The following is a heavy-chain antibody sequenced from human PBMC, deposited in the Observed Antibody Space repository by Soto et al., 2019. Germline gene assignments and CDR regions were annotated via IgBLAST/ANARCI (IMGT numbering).Heavy chain of an antibody. CDR3: ARAGYYYDSSGYYSFFDY. CDR1: GGSISSGGYS. CDR2: IYHSGST. D-gene: IGHD3-22*01. Sequence: QLQLQESGSGLVKPSQTLSLTCAVSGGSISSGGYSWSWIRQPPGKGLEGIGYIYHSGSTYYNPSLKSRVTISVDRSKNQFSLKLSSVTAADTAVYYCARAGYYYDSSGYYSFFDYWGQGTLVTVSS. V-gene: IGHV4-30-2*01. J-gene: IGHJ4*02.